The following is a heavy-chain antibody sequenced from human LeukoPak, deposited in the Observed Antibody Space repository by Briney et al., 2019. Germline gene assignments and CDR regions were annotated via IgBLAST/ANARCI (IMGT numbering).Heavy chain of an antibody. V-gene: IGHV4-34*01. D-gene: IGHD3-22*01. CDR3: ARGTDYYDSSGYPKAFDY. CDR1: GGSFSGYY. Sequence: KPSETLSLTCAVYGGSFSGYYWSWIRQPPGKGLEWIGEINHSGSTNYNPSLKSRVTISVDTSKNQFSLKLSSVTAADTAVYYCARGTDYYDSSGYPKAFDYWGQGTLVTVPS. CDR2: INHSGST. J-gene: IGHJ4*02.